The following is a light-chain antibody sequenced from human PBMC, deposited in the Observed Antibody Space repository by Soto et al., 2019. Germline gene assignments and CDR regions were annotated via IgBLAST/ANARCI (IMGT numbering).Light chain of an antibody. J-gene: IGKJ3*01. CDR1: QSISSY. Sequence: DIQMTQSPSSLSASVGDRVTITCRASQSISSYLNWYQQKPGKATNLLIYAASSLQSGVPSKFSGSGSGTDFTLTISSLQPEDFATYYCQQSYSSPFTFGPGTTVDI. CDR3: QQSYSSPFT. V-gene: IGKV1-39*01. CDR2: AAS.